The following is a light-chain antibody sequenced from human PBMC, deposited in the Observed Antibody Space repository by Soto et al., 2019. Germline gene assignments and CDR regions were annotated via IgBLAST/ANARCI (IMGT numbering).Light chain of an antibody. J-gene: IGKJ2*02. CDR1: QSISNN. CDR3: QQYDNWPPCT. CDR2: GAT. V-gene: IGKV3-15*01. Sequence: EIVLTQSPATLSVSPGERVTLSCRASQSISNNLAWYQQKPGQAPRLLFYGATTGATGIPARFSGSGYGTEFTLTISDLESEDFAFYYCQQYDNWPPCTFGQGTKLEIK.